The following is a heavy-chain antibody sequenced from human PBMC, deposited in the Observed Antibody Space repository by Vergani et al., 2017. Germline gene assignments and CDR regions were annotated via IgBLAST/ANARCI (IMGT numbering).Heavy chain of an antibody. V-gene: IGHV4-59*01. CDR3: AVRAAPPYFDY. D-gene: IGHD2-15*01. J-gene: IGHJ4*02. CDR2: IHYSGST. Sequence: QVQLKESGPGLVKPSETLSLTCTVSGGSINTYYWSWIRQPPGKGLEWIGYIHYSGSTNYNPSLKSRVTISLDTSKNQFSLKLRSVTAADTAVYYCAVRAAPPYFDYWGPGTLVTVSS. CDR1: GGSINTYY.